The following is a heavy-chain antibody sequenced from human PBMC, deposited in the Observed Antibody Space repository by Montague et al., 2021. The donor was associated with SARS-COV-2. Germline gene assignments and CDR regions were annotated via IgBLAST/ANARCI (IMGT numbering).Heavy chain of an antibody. J-gene: IGHJ4*02. Sequence: TLSLTCIVSGGSISSGGYYWSWIRQHPGKGLEWIGYIYYSGSTYYYPSLKSRLSISLDTSKNHFSLRLSSVTAADTAVYYCARSESPSYSSSPFDYWGQGTLVTVSS. CDR2: IYYSGST. CDR3: ARSESPSYSSSPFDY. CDR1: GGSISSGGYY. D-gene: IGHD6-13*01. V-gene: IGHV4-31*03.